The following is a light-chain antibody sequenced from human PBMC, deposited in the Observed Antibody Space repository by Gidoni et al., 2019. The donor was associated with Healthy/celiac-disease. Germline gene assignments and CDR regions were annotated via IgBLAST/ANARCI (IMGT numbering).Light chain of an antibody. CDR3: QQLNSYLWT. CDR1: QGSSSY. V-gene: IGKV1-9*01. J-gene: IGKJ1*01. Sequence: DIPLTQSPSFLSASVGDRVTITCRASQGSSSYLAWYQQKPGKAPKLLIYAASTLQSGVPSRFSGSGSGTEFTITSSSLQPEDFATYYCQQLNSYLWTFGQGTKVEIK. CDR2: AAS.